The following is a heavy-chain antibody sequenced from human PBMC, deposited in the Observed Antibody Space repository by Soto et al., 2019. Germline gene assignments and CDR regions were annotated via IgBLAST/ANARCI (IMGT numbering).Heavy chain of an antibody. CDR1: GFNLCDYA. Sequence: LRLSWTDSGFNLCDYAIKWVRQAPVEGLEWVGLIRTQTYGGTTEYDASVKGRFNISSDDSNGIVYLQMNSLKTDDSAVYWCKRAESPAIAYFFDYWGQGTLVTVSS. CDR3: KRAESPAIAYFFDY. D-gene: IGHD6-13*01. V-gene: IGHV3-49*04. J-gene: IGHJ4*02. CDR2: IRTQTYGGTT.